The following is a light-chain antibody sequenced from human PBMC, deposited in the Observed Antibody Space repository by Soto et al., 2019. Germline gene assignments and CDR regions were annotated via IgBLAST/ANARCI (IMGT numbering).Light chain of an antibody. J-gene: IGLJ2*01. CDR3: QTWDTGISVV. CDR1: SGHSNYA. Sequence: QAVVTQSPSASASLGASVKLTCTLSSGHSNYAIAWHQQQPEKGPRYLMKLNNDGSHSKGDGIPDRFSGSSSGAERYLTISSLQSEDESDYYCQTWDTGISVVFGGGTKLTVL. CDR2: LNNDGSH. V-gene: IGLV4-69*01.